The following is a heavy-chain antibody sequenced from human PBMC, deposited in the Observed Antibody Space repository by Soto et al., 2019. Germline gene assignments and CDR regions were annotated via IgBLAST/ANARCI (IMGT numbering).Heavy chain of an antibody. Sequence: QVQLQESGPGLVKPSQTLSLTCTVSGGSISSGDYYWRWIRQPPGKGMEWIGYIYYSGSTDYNPCTKMRVTISVGTSKNQFSLKLRSVTAADTPVYYCAIGITMVRGVSIRYFQHWGQGTLVTVSS. V-gene: IGHV4-30-4*01. CDR1: GGSISSGDYY. CDR2: IYYSGST. D-gene: IGHD3-10*01. J-gene: IGHJ1*01. CDR3: AIGITMVRGVSIRYFQH.